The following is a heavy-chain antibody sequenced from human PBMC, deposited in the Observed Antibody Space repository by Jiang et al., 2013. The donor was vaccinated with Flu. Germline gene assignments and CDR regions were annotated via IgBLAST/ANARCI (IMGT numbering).Heavy chain of an antibody. CDR1: GVSISIGGFY. CDR2: IYYSRNT. Sequence: GPGLVKPEQTLSLTCNVSGVSISIGGFYWGWIRQHPGSGLEWIGYIYYSRNTYYNPSLGSRASISVETSKNQFSLRLNSVTAADTAVYYCARCSVPYGDHIDLWGQGNPGHRLL. D-gene: IGHD4-17*01. J-gene: IGHJ5*02. V-gene: IGHV4-31*03. CDR3: ARCSVPYGDHIDL.